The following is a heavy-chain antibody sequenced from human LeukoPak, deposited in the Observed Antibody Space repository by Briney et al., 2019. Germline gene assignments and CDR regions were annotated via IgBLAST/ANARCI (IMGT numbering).Heavy chain of an antibody. V-gene: IGHV1-8*01. J-gene: IGHJ4*02. CDR1: GYTFTSYD. Sequence: ASVKVSCKASGYTFTSYDINWVRQATGQGLEWMGWVNPNSGNTGYAQKFQGRVTMTRNTSISTAYMELSSLRSEDTAVYYCARGSYYGSGFLFDYWGQGTLVTVSS. CDR2: VNPNSGNT. D-gene: IGHD3-10*01. CDR3: ARGSYYGSGFLFDY.